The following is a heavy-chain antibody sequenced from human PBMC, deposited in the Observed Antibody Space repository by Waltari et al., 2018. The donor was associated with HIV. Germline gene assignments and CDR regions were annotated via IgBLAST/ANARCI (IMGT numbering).Heavy chain of an antibody. CDR2: INPNSGGT. CDR3: ARDHHYYYGSGRADY. V-gene: IGHV1-2*02. J-gene: IGHJ4*02. CDR1: GYTFTGYY. D-gene: IGHD3-10*01. Sequence: QVQLVQSGAEVKKPGASVKVSCKASGYTFTGYYMHWVRQAPGQGLEWVGWINPNSGGTNYAQKFQGRVTMTRDTSISTAYMELSRLRSDDTAVYYCARDHHYYYGSGRADYWGQGTLVTVSS.